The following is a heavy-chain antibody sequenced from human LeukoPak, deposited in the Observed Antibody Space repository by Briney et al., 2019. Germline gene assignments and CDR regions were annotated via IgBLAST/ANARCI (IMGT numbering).Heavy chain of an antibody. J-gene: IGHJ4*02. V-gene: IGHV3-21*01. CDR2: ISSSSSYI. CDR3: ARDLTGALGNY. CDR1: GFTFSSYW. D-gene: IGHD7-27*01. Sequence: GGSLRLSCAASGFTFSSYWMHWVRQAPGKGLEWVSSISSSSSYIYYADSVKGRFTISRDNAKNSLYLQMNSLRAEDTAVYYCARDLTGALGNYWGQGTLVTVSS.